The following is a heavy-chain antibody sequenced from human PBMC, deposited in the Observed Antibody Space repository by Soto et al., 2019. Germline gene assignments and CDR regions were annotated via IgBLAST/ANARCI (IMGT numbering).Heavy chain of an antibody. D-gene: IGHD3-22*01. CDR2: IYHTGNA. V-gene: IGHV4-39*01. J-gene: IGHJ5*02. CDR3: ARDYFDSSDYTTNWFDP. Sequence: PSETLSLTCGVSGDSISNSRFYWAWIRQPPGEGLEWIGIIYHTGNAYYNPSLKSRVTISVDTSKNQFSLKVTSVTAADTALYYCARDYFDSSDYTTNWFDPWGQGTLVTVSS. CDR1: GDSISNSRFY.